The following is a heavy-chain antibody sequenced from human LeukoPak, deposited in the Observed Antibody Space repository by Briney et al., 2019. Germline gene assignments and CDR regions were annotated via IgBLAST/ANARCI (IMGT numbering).Heavy chain of an antibody. Sequence: ASVKVSCKASGYTFTSYDINWVRQATGQGLEWMGWMNPNSGNTGYAQKFQVRVTITRNTSISTAYMELSSLRSEDTAVYYCARVKVKALRYLNPIDYWGQGTLVTVSS. V-gene: IGHV1-8*03. CDR1: GYTFTSYD. CDR2: MNPNSGNT. J-gene: IGHJ4*02. CDR3: ARVKVKALRYLNPIDY. D-gene: IGHD3-9*01.